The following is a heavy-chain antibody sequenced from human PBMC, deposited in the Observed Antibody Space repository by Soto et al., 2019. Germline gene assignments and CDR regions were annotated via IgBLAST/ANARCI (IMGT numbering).Heavy chain of an antibody. CDR3: AKFRSSSWYYFDY. CDR1: GFTFSSYA. CDR2: ISGSGGST. J-gene: IGHJ4*02. V-gene: IGHV3-23*01. Sequence: EVQLLESGGGLVQPGGSLRLSCAASGFTFSSYAMSWVRQAPGKGLEWVSAISGSGGSTYYADSVKGRFTISRDNPKNTLYLQMNSLRAEDTAVYYCAKFRSSSWYYFDYWGQGTLVTVSS. D-gene: IGHD6-13*01.